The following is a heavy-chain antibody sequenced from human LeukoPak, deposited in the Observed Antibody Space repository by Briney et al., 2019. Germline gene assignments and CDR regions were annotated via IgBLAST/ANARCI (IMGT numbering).Heavy chain of an antibody. CDR2: ISGSSSFI. V-gene: IGHV3-21*01. CDR3: AYSSRLYFDY. Sequence: GGSLRLSCAASGFTFSTYSMNWVRQAPGKGLEWVSSISGSSSFIYYADSVKGRFTISRDNAKNSLYLQMNSLIAEDTAVYYCAYSSRLYFDYWGQGTLVTVSS. J-gene: IGHJ4*02. CDR1: GFTFSTYS. D-gene: IGHD6-13*01.